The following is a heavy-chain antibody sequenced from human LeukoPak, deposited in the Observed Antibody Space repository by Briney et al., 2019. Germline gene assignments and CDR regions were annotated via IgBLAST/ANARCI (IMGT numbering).Heavy chain of an antibody. D-gene: IGHD2-2*01. CDR3: ARVYRYCSSTSCYPPPFDY. V-gene: IGHV1-2*02. CDR2: INPNSGGT. J-gene: IGHJ4*02. Sequence: ASVKASCKASGYTFTGYYMHWVRQAPGQGLEWMGWINPNSGGTNYAQKFQGRVTMTRVTSISTAYMELSRLISDDTAVYYCARVYRYCSSTSCYPPPFDYWGQGTLVTVSS. CDR1: GYTFTGYY.